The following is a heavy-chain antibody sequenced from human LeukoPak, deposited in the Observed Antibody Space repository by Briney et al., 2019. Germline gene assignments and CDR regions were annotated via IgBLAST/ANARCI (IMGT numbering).Heavy chain of an antibody. CDR3: ATDGVGVVVAATRFDN. CDR1: GITFSSYA. D-gene: IGHD2-15*01. V-gene: IGHV3-30-3*01. CDR2: ISYDGNNK. Sequence: GRSLRLSCAASGITFSSYAIHWVRQAPGKGLEWVAAISYDGNNKYYADSVKGRFTISRDNPKNTLYLQMNSLRTEDTAVYYCATDGVGVVVAATRFDNWGQGALVTVSS. J-gene: IGHJ4*02.